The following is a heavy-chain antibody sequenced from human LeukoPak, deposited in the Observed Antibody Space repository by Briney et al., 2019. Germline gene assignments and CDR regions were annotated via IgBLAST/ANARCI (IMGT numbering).Heavy chain of an antibody. CDR1: GYIFTSYY. Sequence: ASVKVSCKASGYIFTSYYMHWVRQAPGQGLEWMGIINPSGGSPTYAQKFQGRVTMTRDMSTSTVYMELSSLRSEDTAVYYCARDIGDSSWYFDYWGQGTLVTVSS. V-gene: IGHV1-46*01. CDR3: ARDIGDSSWYFDY. J-gene: IGHJ4*02. CDR2: INPSGGSP. D-gene: IGHD6-13*01.